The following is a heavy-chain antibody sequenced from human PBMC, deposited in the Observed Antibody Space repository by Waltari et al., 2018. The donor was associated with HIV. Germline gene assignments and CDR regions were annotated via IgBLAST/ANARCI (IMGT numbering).Heavy chain of an antibody. CDR2: IDPDDSDT. V-gene: IGHV5-51*01. CDR1: RYSITTNW. J-gene: IGHJ4*02. D-gene: IGHD3-10*01. Sequence: DVQLVQSGAEIKTPGESLTISCKGSRYSITTNWIGWERQMPGKGLDWMAIIDPDDSDTRYNPSFRGQVTISVDRSISTAHLSWRRLKTSDTGIYYCVTSAYGANSWIDYWGQGTPVTVSS. CDR3: VTSAYGANSWIDY.